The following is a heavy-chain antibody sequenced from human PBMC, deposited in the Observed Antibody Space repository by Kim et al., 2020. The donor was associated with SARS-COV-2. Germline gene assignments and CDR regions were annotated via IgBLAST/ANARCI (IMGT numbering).Heavy chain of an antibody. J-gene: IGHJ3*02. D-gene: IGHD6-19*01. V-gene: IGHV4-39*01. Sequence: SETLSLTCTVSGGSTGSSSYYWGWIRQPPGKGLEWIGSIYYSGNTYYNSSLRSRITISVDTSKNQFSLELSSVTAADTAVYFCARQRIAVAAWAFDMWGQGTMVSVSS. CDR2: IYYSGNT. CDR1: GGSTGSSSYY. CDR3: ARQRIAVAAWAFDM.